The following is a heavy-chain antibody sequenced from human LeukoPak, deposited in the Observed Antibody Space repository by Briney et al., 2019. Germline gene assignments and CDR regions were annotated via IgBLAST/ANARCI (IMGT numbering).Heavy chain of an antibody. CDR1: GLTFSTYA. CDR3: ARETLRNFDY. V-gene: IGHV3-30*04. J-gene: IGHJ4*02. CDR2: VSYDGSNK. D-gene: IGHD2-15*01. Sequence: GGSLRLSCAASGLTFSTYAMHWVRQAPGKGLEWVAIVSYDGSNKYYADSVRGRFTISRDNSKNTLYLQMNSLRPEDTSMYYCARETLRNFDYWGRGTLVTVSS.